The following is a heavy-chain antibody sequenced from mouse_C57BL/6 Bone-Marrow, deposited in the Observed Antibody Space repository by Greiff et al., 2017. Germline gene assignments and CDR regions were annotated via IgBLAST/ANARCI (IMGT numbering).Heavy chain of an antibody. CDR3: ARRDTTGYFDV. CDR2: IYPRSGNT. V-gene: IGHV1-81*01. J-gene: IGHJ1*03. D-gene: IGHD1-1*01. CDR1: GYTFTSYG. Sequence: QVQLQQSGAELARPGASVKLSCKASGYTFTSYGISWVKQRTGQGLEWIGEIYPRSGNTYYNEKFKGKATLTADKSSSTAYMELRSLTSEDSAVYFCARRDTTGYFDVWGTGTTVTVSS.